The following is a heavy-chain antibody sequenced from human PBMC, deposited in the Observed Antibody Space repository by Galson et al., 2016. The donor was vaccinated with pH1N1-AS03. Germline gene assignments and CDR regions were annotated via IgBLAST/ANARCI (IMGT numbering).Heavy chain of an antibody. D-gene: IGHD5-24*01. Sequence: IRSKADGGTGDYAAPVKGRFTISRDDSDNTVSLQMKSLKTEDTAIYYCTTDLYRERRWLNYWGQGTLVTVSS. CDR2: IRSKADGGTG. J-gene: IGHJ4*01. CDR3: TTDLYRERRWLNY. V-gene: IGHV3-15*01.